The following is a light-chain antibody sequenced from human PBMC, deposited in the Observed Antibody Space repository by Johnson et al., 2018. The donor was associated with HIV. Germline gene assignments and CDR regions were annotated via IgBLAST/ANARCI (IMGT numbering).Light chain of an antibody. Sequence: QSVLTQPPSVSAAPGQKVTISCSGSNSNIGNNYVSWYQQLPGTAPKLLIYGNDKRPSGIPDRFSGSKFGTSATLGITGLQSGDEANYYCGTWDSSLSGVFGTGTAVTVL. CDR1: NSNIGNNY. J-gene: IGLJ1*01. CDR3: GTWDSSLSGV. CDR2: GND. V-gene: IGLV1-51*01.